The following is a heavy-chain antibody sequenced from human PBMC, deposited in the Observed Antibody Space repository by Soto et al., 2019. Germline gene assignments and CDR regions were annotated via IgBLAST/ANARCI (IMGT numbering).Heavy chain of an antibody. J-gene: IGHJ6*03. CDR3: AKDITTDYYYYYMDV. CDR2: ISWNSGSI. CDR1: GFTFDDYA. V-gene: IGHV3-9*01. Sequence: GGSLRLSCAASGFTFDDYAMHWVRQAPGKGLEWVSGISWNSGSIGYADFVKGRFTITRDNAKNSLYLQMNSLRAEDTALYYCAKDITTDYYYYYMDVWGKGTTVTVSS. D-gene: IGHD3-22*01.